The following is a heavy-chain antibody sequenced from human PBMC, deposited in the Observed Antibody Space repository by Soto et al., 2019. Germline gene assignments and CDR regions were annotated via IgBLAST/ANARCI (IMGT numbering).Heavy chain of an antibody. CDR1: GFTFDDYA. Sequence: EVQLVESGGGLVQPGRSLRLSCAASGFTFDDYAMHWVRQAPGKGLEWVSGISWNSGSIGYADSVKGRFTISRDNAKNSLYLQMNSLGAEDTALYYCAKEVAARPYYYYGMDVWGQGTTVTVSS. CDR3: AKEVAARPYYYYGMDV. CDR2: ISWNSGSI. J-gene: IGHJ6*02. D-gene: IGHD6-6*01. V-gene: IGHV3-9*01.